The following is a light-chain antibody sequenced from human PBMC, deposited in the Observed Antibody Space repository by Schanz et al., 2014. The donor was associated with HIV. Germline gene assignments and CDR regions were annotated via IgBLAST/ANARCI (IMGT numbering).Light chain of an antibody. CDR1: SSDLGGYNS. J-gene: IGLJ2*01. V-gene: IGLV2-8*01. CDR2: EVS. CDR3: SSYAGRKTLV. Sequence: QSALTQAAPVSPSPGQSITISSRGTSSDLGGYNSFSWYQQPPRPAPKIMIYEVSKRPSGVPDRFSGSKSVNPASLTVSGGEAEDEADYHCSSYAGRKTLVFGGGKKLTVL.